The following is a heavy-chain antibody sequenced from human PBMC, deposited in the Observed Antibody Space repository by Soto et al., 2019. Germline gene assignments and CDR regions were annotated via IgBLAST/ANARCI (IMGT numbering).Heavy chain of an antibody. J-gene: IGHJ4*02. CDR3: AKARCTTTDCYVPDY. V-gene: IGHV3-23*01. D-gene: IGHD1-26*01. Sequence: EVQLSESGGGLVQPGGSLRLSCAASGFSFRTYTMSWVRQAPGKGLEWLSVISGSGGSPSYADSVQGRFVISRDNARNTLYLHMNSLRAEDTAMYYCAKARCTTTDCYVPDYWGRGTLVTVSS. CDR1: GFSFRTYT. CDR2: ISGSGGSP.